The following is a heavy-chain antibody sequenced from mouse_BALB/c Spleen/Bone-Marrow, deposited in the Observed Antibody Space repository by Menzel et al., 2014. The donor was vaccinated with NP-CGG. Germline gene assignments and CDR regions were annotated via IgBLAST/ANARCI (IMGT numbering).Heavy chain of an antibody. Sequence: EVKVVESGGGLVQPGGSRKLSCAASGFTFRSFGMHWARQAPEKGLEWVAYISGGTSTIYYADTVKGRFTISRDNPHNTLFLQMTSLRSEDTAMYYCVRGGYYVPSYFDSWGQGTTLTVSS. CDR3: VRGGYYVPSYFDS. D-gene: IGHD2-3*01. CDR2: ISGGTSTI. CDR1: GFTFRSFG. J-gene: IGHJ2*01. V-gene: IGHV5-17*02.